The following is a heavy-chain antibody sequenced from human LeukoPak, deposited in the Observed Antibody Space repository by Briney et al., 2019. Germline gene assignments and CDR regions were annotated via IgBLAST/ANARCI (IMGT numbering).Heavy chain of an antibody. CDR2: ISGSGGST. Sequence: GGSLRLSCAASGFTFSSYAMSWVRQAPGKGLEWVSAISGSGGSTYYADSVKGRFTISRDNSKNPLYLQMNSPTAEDTAVYYCAKYGSSSYYATSGYYPYWGQGTLVTVSS. J-gene: IGHJ4*02. D-gene: IGHD3-22*01. CDR1: GFTFSSYA. CDR3: AKYGSSSYYATSGYYPY. V-gene: IGHV3-23*01.